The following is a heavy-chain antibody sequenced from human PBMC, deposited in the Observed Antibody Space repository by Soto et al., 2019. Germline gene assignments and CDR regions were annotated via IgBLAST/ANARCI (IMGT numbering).Heavy chain of an antibody. CDR1: GFTFTNAW. CDR2: IKSKTDGETT. D-gene: IGHD1-1*01. Sequence: GGSLRLSCAASGFTFTNAWMDWVRQAPGKGLEWDGRIKSKTDGETTDYAAPVKGRFTISRDDSKKTLYLQMNSLKTEDTAVYYCKLDMDYWGQGTLVTVSS. V-gene: IGHV3-15*07. CDR3: KLDMDY. J-gene: IGHJ4*02.